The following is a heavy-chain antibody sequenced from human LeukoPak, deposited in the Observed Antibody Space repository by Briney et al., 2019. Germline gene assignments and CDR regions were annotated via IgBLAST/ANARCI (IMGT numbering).Heavy chain of an antibody. Sequence: SETLSLTCSVSGASISSGSNYWGWIRQPPGKTLEWIGSIYSSGSTYYNSSLQSRVIIIIDTPKNQFSLKLSSVTAADTAVYYCARLLQLLDYWGQGTLVTVSS. J-gene: IGHJ4*02. V-gene: IGHV4-39*07. D-gene: IGHD5-18*01. CDR2: IYSSGST. CDR3: ARLLQLLDY. CDR1: GASISSGSNY.